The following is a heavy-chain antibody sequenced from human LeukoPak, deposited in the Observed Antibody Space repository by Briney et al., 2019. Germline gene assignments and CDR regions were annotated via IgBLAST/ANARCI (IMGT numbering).Heavy chain of an antibody. D-gene: IGHD3-22*01. J-gene: IGHJ4*02. CDR1: GFTFSSYT. CDR3: ASHHYYDSSGLHDYFHF. CDR2: ISGSGDST. Sequence: PGGSLRLSCAASGFTFSSYTMSWVRQAPGKGLEWVSAISGSGDSTYYADSVKGRFTISRDNSKNTLYLQMNSLRAEDTAVYYCASHHYYDSSGLHDYFHFWGQGTLVTVSS. V-gene: IGHV3-23*01.